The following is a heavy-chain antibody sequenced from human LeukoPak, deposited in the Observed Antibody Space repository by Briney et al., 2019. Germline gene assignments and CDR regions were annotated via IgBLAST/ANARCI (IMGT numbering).Heavy chain of an antibody. V-gene: IGHV4-4*02. CDR1: GGSISSNNW. CDR2: IHHTGLT. D-gene: IGHD2-15*01. Sequence: SGTLSLTCGVSGGSISSNNWWSWVRQPPGKGLGWIAEIHHTGLTNYNPALKSRVTISVDKSKNQFTLELSSVTAADTAVYYCASQGSYHFYFDYWGQGALVTVSS. CDR3: ASQGSYHFYFDY. J-gene: IGHJ4*02.